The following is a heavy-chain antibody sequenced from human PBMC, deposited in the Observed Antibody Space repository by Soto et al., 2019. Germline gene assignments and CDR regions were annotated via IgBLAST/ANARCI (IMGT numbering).Heavy chain of an antibody. D-gene: IGHD6-13*01. CDR3: ARESRAAAGTGGYHFDY. CDR1: GGSFSGYY. Sequence: PSETLSLTCAVYGGSFSGYYWSWIRQPPGKGLEWIGEINHSGSTNYNPSLKSRVTISVDTSKNQFSLKLSSVTAADTAVYYCARESRAAAGTGGYHFDYWGQGTLVTVSS. CDR2: INHSGST. V-gene: IGHV4-34*01. J-gene: IGHJ4*02.